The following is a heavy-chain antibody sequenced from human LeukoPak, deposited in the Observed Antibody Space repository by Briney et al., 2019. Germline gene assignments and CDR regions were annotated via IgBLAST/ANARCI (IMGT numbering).Heavy chain of an antibody. Sequence: GESLKISCKGSGYSFTSYWVGWVRQMPGKGLEWMGIIYPGDSDTRYSPSFQGQVTISADKSISTAYLQWSSLKASDTAMYYCARPTPHYYDSSGYWAPYYYYYMDVWGKGTTVTVSS. D-gene: IGHD3-22*01. CDR3: ARPTPHYYDSSGYWAPYYYYYMDV. CDR2: IYPGDSDT. CDR1: GYSFTSYW. J-gene: IGHJ6*03. V-gene: IGHV5-51*01.